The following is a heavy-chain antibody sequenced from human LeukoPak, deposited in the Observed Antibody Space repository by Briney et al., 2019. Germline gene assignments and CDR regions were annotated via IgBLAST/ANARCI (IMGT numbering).Heavy chain of an antibody. CDR2: INHSGST. J-gene: IGHJ4*02. V-gene: IGHV4-34*01. D-gene: IGHD1-20*01. CDR1: GGSFSGYY. Sequence: PSETLSLTCAVYGGSFSGYYWSWIRQPPGKGLEWIGEINHSGSTNYNPSLKSRVTISVDTSKNQFSLKLSSVTAADTAVYYCARGHNWNLDYWGQGTLVTVSS. CDR3: ARGHNWNLDY.